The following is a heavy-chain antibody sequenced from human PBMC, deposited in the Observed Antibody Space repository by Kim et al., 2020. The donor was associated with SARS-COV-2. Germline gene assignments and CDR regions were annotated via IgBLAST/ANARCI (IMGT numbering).Heavy chain of an antibody. D-gene: IGHD2-21*01. V-gene: IGHV4-59*01. Sequence: SETLSLTCTVSGGSISSYYWSWIRQPPGKGLEWIGYIYYSGSTNYNPSLKSRVTISVDTSKNQFSLKLSSVTAADTAVYYCARDYGGDGNWFDPWGQGTLVTVSS. J-gene: IGHJ5*02. CDR1: GGSISSYY. CDR3: ARDYGGDGNWFDP. CDR2: IYYSGST.